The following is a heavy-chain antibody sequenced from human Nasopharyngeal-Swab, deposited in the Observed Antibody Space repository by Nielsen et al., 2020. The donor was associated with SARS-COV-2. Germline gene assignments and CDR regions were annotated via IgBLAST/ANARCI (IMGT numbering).Heavy chain of an antibody. J-gene: IGHJ6*02. CDR1: GFTFGDYY. CDR3: ARDPSIAESPV. Sequence: GESLKISCAASGFTFGDYYMSWIRQAPGKGLEWVSYISSSSSYTNYADSVKGRFTISRDNAKNSLYLQMNSLRAEDTAVYYCARDPSIAESPVWGQGTTVTVSS. D-gene: IGHD6-6*01. V-gene: IGHV3-11*05. CDR2: ISSSSSYT.